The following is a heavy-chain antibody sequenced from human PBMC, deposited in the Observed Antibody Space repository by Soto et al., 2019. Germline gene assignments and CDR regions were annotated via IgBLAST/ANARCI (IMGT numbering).Heavy chain of an antibody. V-gene: IGHV3-23*01. CDR3: AKDWFGELLENYFDY. D-gene: IGHD3-10*01. CDR2: ISGSGGIT. Sequence: GGSMRLSCAASGFIFRSYAVSWVRQAPGKGLEWVAVISGSGGITYYADSVKGRFTILRDNSKNMLYLQMSSLRAADTAVYYCAKDWFGELLENYFDYWGQGTLVTVSS. CDR1: GFIFRSYA. J-gene: IGHJ4*02.